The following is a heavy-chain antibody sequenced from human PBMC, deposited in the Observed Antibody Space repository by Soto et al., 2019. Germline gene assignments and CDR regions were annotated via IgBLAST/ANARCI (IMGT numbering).Heavy chain of an antibody. CDR2: ISTQSGTT. D-gene: IGHD5-12*01. CDR3: ARGGYKDS. V-gene: IGHV1-18*01. Sequence: QVQLVQSGVEVKKPGASMKISCRTSGYTFTNYAINWVRQAPGQGLEWVAWISTQSGTTKYGQRLQGRVTVTTHTSTSTAYMDLRNLISDDTALYYCARGGYKDSWGQGTLVTVSS. CDR1: GYTFTNYA. J-gene: IGHJ4*02.